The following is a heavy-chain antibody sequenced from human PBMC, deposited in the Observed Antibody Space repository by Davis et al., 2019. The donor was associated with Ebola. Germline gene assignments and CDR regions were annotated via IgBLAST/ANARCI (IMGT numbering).Heavy chain of an antibody. J-gene: IGHJ6*02. Sequence: PGGSLRLSCATSGLTFSSLGMSWVRQAPGKGLEWVATIKKDGIQKYYVDSVKGRFTISRDNAKNSLYLQMNSLRAEDTAVYYCARVPLYYYGMDVWGQGTTVTVSS. V-gene: IGHV3-7*01. CDR2: IKKDGIQK. CDR3: ARVPLYYYGMDV. CDR1: GLTFSSLG.